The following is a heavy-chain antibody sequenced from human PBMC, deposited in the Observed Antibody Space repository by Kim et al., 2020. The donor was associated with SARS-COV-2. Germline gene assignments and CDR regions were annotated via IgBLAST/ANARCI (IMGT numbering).Heavy chain of an antibody. CDR1: GFTFSSYG. CDR3: ARDGPRAGLRFLEWQLDY. J-gene: IGHJ4*02. D-gene: IGHD3-3*01. Sequence: GGSLRLSCAASGFTFSSYGMHWVRQALGKGLEWMAVIWYDGSNKYYADSVKGRFTISRDNSKNTLYLQMNSLRAEDTAVYYCARDGPRAGLRFLEWQLDYWGQGTLVTVSS. V-gene: IGHV3-33*01. CDR2: IWYDGSNK.